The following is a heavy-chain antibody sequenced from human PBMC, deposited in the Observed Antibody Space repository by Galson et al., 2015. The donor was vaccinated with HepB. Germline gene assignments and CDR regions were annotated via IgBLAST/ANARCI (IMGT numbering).Heavy chain of an antibody. D-gene: IGHD2-2*02. CDR2: ISSNGGST. CDR1: GFTFSSYA. J-gene: IGHJ4*02. Sequence: SLRLSCAASGFTFSSYAMHWVRQAPGKGLEYVSAISSNGGSTYYADSVKGRFTISRDNSKNTLYLQMSSLRAEDTAVYYCVKDQFVVVPAAIGDYWGQGTLVTVSS. V-gene: IGHV3-64D*06. CDR3: VKDQFVVVPAAIGDY.